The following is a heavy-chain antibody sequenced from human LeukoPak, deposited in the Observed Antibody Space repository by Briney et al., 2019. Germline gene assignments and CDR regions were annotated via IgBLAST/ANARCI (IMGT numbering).Heavy chain of an antibody. V-gene: IGHV4-4*07. D-gene: IGHD3-10*01. CDR1: GGSISSYY. Sequence: SETLSLTCTVSGGSISSYYWSWIRQPAGKGLEWIGRIYTSGSTNYNPSLKSRVTISVDTSKNQFSLKLSSVTAADTAVYYCARTVGTMVRGVITNFDYWGQGTLVTVSS. CDR3: ARTVGTMVRGVITNFDY. J-gene: IGHJ4*02. CDR2: IYTSGST.